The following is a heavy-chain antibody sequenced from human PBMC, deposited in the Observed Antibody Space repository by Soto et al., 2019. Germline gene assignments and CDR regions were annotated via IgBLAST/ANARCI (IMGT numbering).Heavy chain of an antibody. D-gene: IGHD3-22*01. CDR1: GDSITRSNFY. J-gene: IGHJ5*02. Sequence: PSETLSLTCTVSGDSITRSNFYWGWIRQPPGKGLEWLGSIFYSGSTFYNPALKSRVTFSVDTSKNHFSLKLSSVTAADTAVYYCARYKTTMLTVVSAFDPWGQGTRVTVSS. V-gene: IGHV4-39*02. CDR2: IFYSGST. CDR3: ARYKTTMLTVVSAFDP.